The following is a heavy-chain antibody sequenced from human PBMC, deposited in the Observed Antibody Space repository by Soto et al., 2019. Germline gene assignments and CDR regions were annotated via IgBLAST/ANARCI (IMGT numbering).Heavy chain of an antibody. D-gene: IGHD2-15*01. Sequence: PGGSLRLSCAASGFPFSSYGMHWVRQAPGKGLEWVAVIWYDGSNKYYADSVKGRFTISRDNSKNTLYLQMNSLRAEDTAVYYCARDQRYCSGGSCYRGYYFDYWGQGTLVTVS. CDR2: IWYDGSNK. J-gene: IGHJ4*02. V-gene: IGHV3-33*01. CDR3: ARDQRYCSGGSCYRGYYFDY. CDR1: GFPFSSYG.